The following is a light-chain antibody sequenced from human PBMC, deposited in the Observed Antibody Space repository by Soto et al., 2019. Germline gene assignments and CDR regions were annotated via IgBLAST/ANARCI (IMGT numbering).Light chain of an antibody. CDR2: DAS. J-gene: IGKJ1*01. CDR1: QSVNFY. CDR3: QQYGDSPVT. Sequence: EMLLTQSPASLSFSLGERATLSCRASQSVNFYLAWYQQKPGQAPRLLISDASSRATDVPDRFSGSGSGTDFSLTISRLEPEDFAVYYCQQYGDSPVTFGQGTKVDIK. V-gene: IGKV3-20*01.